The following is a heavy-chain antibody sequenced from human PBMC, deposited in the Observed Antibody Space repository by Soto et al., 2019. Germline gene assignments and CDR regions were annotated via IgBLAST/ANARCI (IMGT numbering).Heavy chain of an antibody. J-gene: IGHJ6*02. D-gene: IGHD3-3*01. CDR1: GFTFSSYA. CDR3: AKVQSNYDFWSGYSLPTYYYYGMDV. V-gene: IGHV3-23*01. CDR2: ISGSGGST. Sequence: GGSLRLSCAASGFTFSSYAMSWVRQAPGKXLEWVSAISGSGGSTYYADSVKGRFTISRDNSKNTLYLQMNSLRAEDTAVYYCAKVQSNYDFWSGYSLPTYYYYGMDVWGQGTTVTVSS.